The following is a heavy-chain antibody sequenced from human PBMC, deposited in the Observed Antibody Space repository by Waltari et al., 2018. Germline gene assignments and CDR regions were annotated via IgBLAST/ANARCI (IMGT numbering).Heavy chain of an antibody. Sequence: QVQLVQSGAEVKKPGSSVKVSCKASGGTFSRYAISWVRQAPGQGLEWMGGSIPIHGITNYGKKFQGRVTISADESTSTAYMELSSLRPEDTAVYYCARTVTPGDYYYYYMDVWGKGTTVTISS. V-gene: IGHV1-69*04. J-gene: IGHJ6*03. D-gene: IGHD4-17*01. CDR2: SIPIHGIT. CDR3: ARTVTPGDYYYYYMDV. CDR1: GGTFSRYA.